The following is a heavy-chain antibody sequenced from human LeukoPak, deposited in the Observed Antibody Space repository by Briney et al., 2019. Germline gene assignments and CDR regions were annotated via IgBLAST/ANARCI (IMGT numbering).Heavy chain of an antibody. CDR1: GGSFGGYY. CDR2: INHSGST. J-gene: IGHJ3*02. Sequence: SETLSLTCAVYGGSFGGYYWSWIRQPPGKGLEWIGEINHSGSTNYNPSLKSRVTISVDTSKNQFSLKLSSVTAADTAVYYCARASGWYHPYAFDIWGQGTMVTVSS. D-gene: IGHD6-19*01. CDR3: ARASGWYHPYAFDI. V-gene: IGHV4-34*01.